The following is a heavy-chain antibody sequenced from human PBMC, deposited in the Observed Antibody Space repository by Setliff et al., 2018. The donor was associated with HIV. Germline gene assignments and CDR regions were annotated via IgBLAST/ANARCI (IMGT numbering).Heavy chain of an antibody. Sequence: GASVKVSCKASGYTFFSYALHWMRQAPGRRLEWMGWINSGKGNTEYSQKFQGRVTITRDTLASTAYMEVRRLRSDDTAVYYCARVGTSGFRSDFHFDYWGQGTLVTVSS. CDR2: INSGKGNT. CDR3: ARVGTSGFRSDFHFDY. D-gene: IGHD2-8*01. J-gene: IGHJ4*02. CDR1: GYTFFSYA. V-gene: IGHV1-3*01.